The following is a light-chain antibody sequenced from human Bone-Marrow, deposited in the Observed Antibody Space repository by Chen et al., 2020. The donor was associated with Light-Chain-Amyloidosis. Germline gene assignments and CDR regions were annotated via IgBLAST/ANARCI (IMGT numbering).Light chain of an antibody. CDR1: NSDVGGDNH. J-gene: IGLJ1*01. V-gene: IGLV2-14*01. CDR3: SSYTITNTLV. CDR2: EVT. Sequence: QSALTQPASGSASPGQSITTPATGTNSDVGGDNHVSWYQQHPDKAPKLMIYEVTNRPSWVPDRFSGSKSDNTASLTISGLQTEDEADYFCSSYTITNTLVFGSGTRVTVL.